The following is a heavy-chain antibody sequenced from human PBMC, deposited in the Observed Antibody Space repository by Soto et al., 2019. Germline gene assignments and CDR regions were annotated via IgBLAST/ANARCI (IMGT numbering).Heavy chain of an antibody. Sequence: GESLKISCKASGYNFISYWIACVLQMPGKGLEWMGIIYPGDSDATYSPSFEGQVTFSVDKSITTAYLQWISLKASDTAMYYCARQAYFGSGTYYSDYWGQGTQVTVSS. CDR2: IYPGDSDA. D-gene: IGHD3-10*01. CDR3: ARQAYFGSGTYYSDY. J-gene: IGHJ4*02. CDR1: GYNFISYW. V-gene: IGHV5-51*01.